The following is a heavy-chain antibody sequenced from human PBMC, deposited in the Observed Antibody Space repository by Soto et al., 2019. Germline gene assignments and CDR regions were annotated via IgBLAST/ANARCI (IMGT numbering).Heavy chain of an antibody. Sequence: QVQLVQSGAEVKKPGSSVKVSCKASGGTFSSYAISWVRQAPGPGLEWMGGIIPICGTANYAQKFQGRVTITSEASTSTAYMELSILRSEDTAVYYCARLATMIVVVDYWGQGTLVTVSS. D-gene: IGHD3-22*01. CDR1: GGTFSSYA. CDR2: IIPICGTA. V-gene: IGHV1-69*01. CDR3: ARLATMIVVVDY. J-gene: IGHJ4*02.